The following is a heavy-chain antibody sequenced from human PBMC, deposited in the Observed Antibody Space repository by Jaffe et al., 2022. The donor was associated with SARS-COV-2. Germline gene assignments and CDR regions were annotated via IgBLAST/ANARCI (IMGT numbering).Heavy chain of an antibody. Sequence: QLQLQESGPGQVKPSETLSLICIVSGDSISSDAYYWGWIRQPPGKGLEWIGSIYYNGNTYYNPSLKSRVTISIDTSRNQFSLKLSSVTAADTGLYYCARRLYSYALFDYWGQGTLVTVSS. CDR1: GDSISSDAYY. V-gene: IGHV4-39*01. D-gene: IGHD5-18*01. CDR2: IYYNGNT. J-gene: IGHJ4*02. CDR3: ARRLYSYALFDY.